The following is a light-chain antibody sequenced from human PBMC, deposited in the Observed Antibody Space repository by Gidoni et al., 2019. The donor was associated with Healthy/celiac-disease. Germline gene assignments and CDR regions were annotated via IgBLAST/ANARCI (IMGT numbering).Light chain of an antibody. J-gene: IGLJ1*01. Sequence: QSALTQPASVSGSPGQSITISCPGTSSDVGGYNYVSWYQQHPGKAPKLMIYEVSNRPSGVSNRFSGSKSGNTASPTISGLQAEDEADYYCSSYTSSSTLVFGTGTKVTVL. V-gene: IGLV2-14*01. CDR2: EVS. CDR3: SSYTSSSTLV. CDR1: SSDVGGYNY.